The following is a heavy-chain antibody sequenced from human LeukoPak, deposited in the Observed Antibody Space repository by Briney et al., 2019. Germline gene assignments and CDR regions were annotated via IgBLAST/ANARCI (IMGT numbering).Heavy chain of an antibody. D-gene: IGHD3-9*01. V-gene: IGHV4-59*01. CDR3: ARVRLVGYDILTGYYSFDY. CDR2: IYYSGNT. CDR1: GGSISTYS. J-gene: IGHJ4*02. Sequence: SETLSLTCTVSGGSISTYSWSWIRQPPGKGLEWIGYIYYSGNTNYNPSLKSRVTISVDTSKNQFSLKLSSVTAADTAVYCCARVRLVGYDILTGYYSFDYWGQGTLVTVSS.